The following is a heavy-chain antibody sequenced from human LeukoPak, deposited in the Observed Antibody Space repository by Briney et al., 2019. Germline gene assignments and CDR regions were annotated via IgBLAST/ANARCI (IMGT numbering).Heavy chain of an antibody. CDR2: IGTAGDT. CDR1: GFTFSSYD. J-gene: IGHJ6*03. D-gene: IGHD6-6*01. V-gene: IGHV3-13*01. CDR3: ARAHLSSSSTDYMDV. Sequence: PGGSLRLSCAASGFTFSSYDMHWVRQATGKGLEWVSAIGTAGDTYYPGSVKGRFTISRDNSKNTLSLQMNSLRPEDTAVYYCARAHLSSSSTDYMDVWGKGTTVTVSS.